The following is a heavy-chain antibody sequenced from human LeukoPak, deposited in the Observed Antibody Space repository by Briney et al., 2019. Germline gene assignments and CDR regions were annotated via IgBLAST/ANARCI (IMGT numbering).Heavy chain of an antibody. CDR1: GGSFSGYY. J-gene: IGHJ4*02. V-gene: IGHV4-34*01. D-gene: IGHD1-14*01. CDR3: ARGPRIFDY. Sequence: PSETLSLTCAVYGGSFSGYYWSWIRQPPGKGLEWIGEINHSGSTNYNPSLKGRVTISVDTSKNQFSLKLSSVTAADTAVYYCARGPRIFDYWGQGTLVTVSS. CDR2: INHSGST.